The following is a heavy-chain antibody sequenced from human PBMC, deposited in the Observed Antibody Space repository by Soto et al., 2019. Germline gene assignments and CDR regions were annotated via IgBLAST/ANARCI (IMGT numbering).Heavy chain of an antibody. D-gene: IGHD3-3*01. J-gene: IGHJ6*02. CDR1: GFTFSSYG. V-gene: IGHV3-30*18. CDR3: AKDRREYYDFWSGYSDYYYGMDV. CDR2: IAYDGSNK. Sequence: QVQLVESGGGVVQPGRSLRLSCAASGFTFSSYGMHWVSQSPGKGLEWVAGIAYDGSNKYYADSGNGRFTISRDNSKNTMYLQMNSLRAEDTAAYYCAKDRREYYDFWSGYSDYYYGMDVWGQGTTVTVSS.